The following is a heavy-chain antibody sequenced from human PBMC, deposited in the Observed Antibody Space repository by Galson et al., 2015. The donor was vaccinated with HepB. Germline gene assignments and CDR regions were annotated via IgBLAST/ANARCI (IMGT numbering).Heavy chain of an antibody. Sequence: SVKVSCKASGGTFSNYAISWVRQAPGQGLEWMGGVISLFHTTNYAQKFQGRVTITADEFTTTAYLELSSLRSGDTAVYYCARGNIVGFCSSTSCQRDVGYFDSWGQGTLVTVSS. CDR1: GGTFSNYA. J-gene: IGHJ4*02. CDR2: VISLFHTT. D-gene: IGHD2-2*01. CDR3: ARGNIVGFCSSTSCQRDVGYFDS. V-gene: IGHV1-69*13.